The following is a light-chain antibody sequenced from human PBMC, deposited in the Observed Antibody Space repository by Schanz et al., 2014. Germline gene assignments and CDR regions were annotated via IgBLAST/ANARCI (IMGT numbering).Light chain of an antibody. V-gene: IGKV1-33*01. Sequence: IQLTQSPSSLSASVGDRVTITCRASQGISSYLAWYQQKPGKAPKLLIYDASNLETGVPSRFSGSGSGTDFAFTISSLQPEDIATYYCQHYDNFRWTFGQGTKVEIK. CDR2: DAS. CDR1: QGISSY. CDR3: QHYDNFRWT. J-gene: IGKJ1*01.